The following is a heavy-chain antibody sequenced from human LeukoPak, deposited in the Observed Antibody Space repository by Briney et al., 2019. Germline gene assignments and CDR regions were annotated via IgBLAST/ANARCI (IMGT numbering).Heavy chain of an antibody. CDR1: GGSFSAYY. CDR2: TKYGAST. D-gene: IGHD5-18*01. Sequence: SETLSLTCAVYGGSFSAYYWSWIRQPPGKGLEWIATTKYGASTFYNPSLRSRVTISVDTSKNQFSLKVNSVTAADTAVYYCARLGYGNGRVNWFDPWGQGNLVTVSS. V-gene: IGHV4-34*01. CDR3: ARLGYGNGRVNWFDP. J-gene: IGHJ5*02.